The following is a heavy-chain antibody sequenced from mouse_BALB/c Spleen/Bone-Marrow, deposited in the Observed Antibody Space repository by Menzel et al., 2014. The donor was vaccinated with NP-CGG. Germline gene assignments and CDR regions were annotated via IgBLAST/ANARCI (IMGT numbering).Heavy chain of an antibody. CDR1: GYKFNDYN. V-gene: IGHV1S29*02. J-gene: IGHJ1*01. CDR2: IYPYNGGT. D-gene: IGHD2-3*01. CDR3: ARGYSWYFDV. Sequence: SVKISCKASGYKFNDYNMHWVKQSHGKSLEWIGYIYPYNGGTGYNQKFKSKATLTVDNSSSTAYMELRSLTSEDSAVYYRARGYSWYFDVWGAGTTVTVSS.